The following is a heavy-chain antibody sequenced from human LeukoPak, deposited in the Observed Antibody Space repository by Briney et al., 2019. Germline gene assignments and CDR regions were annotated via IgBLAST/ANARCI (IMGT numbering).Heavy chain of an antibody. J-gene: IGHJ4*02. Sequence: PGGSLRLSCVASGFTYSSYWMSWVRQAPGKGLEWVANIKQDGSETYYVDSVKGRFTISRDNAKNSLYLQMNSLRAEDTAVYYCARDKGDYDTSGSLFVFGGQGTLVTVSS. CDR2: IKQDGSET. CDR1: GFTYSSYW. CDR3: ARDKGDYDTSGSLFVF. D-gene: IGHD3-22*01. V-gene: IGHV3-7*03.